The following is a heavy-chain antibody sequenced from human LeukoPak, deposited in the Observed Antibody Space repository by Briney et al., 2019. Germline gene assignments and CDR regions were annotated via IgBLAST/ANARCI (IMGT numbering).Heavy chain of an antibody. V-gene: IGHV3-64D*06. CDR1: GFPFTSHV. J-gene: IGHJ4*02. Sequence: PGGPLRLSCSASGFPFTSHVMHGVRQAQGKGRKYVSGIIMNVETTYYAGSVKGRFPLSRDSSNNTVYLQMNSLTAEDTAVYYCVREGLERRTNFDYWGQGTLVSVSS. CDR3: VREGLERRTNFDY. D-gene: IGHD1-1*01. CDR2: IIMNVETT.